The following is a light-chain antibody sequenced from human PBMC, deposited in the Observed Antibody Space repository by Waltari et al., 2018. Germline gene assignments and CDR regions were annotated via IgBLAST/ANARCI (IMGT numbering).Light chain of an antibody. J-gene: IGKJ1*01. V-gene: IGKV1-39*01. CDR2: SAS. CDR3: QESYSSPPST. Sequence: DIQMTQSPSSLSAVVGDRVTITCRASQSIGNYLNWYQQKPGKAPQLLVCSASSLERGVPPRFSGRGSGTEFSLSISGLQPDDFATYYCQESYSSPPSTFGQGTKVDIK. CDR1: QSIGNY.